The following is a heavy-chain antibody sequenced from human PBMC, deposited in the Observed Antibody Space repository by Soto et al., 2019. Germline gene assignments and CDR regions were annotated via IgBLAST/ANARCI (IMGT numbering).Heavy chain of an antibody. CDR1: GFTFISYA. CDR2: ISYDGSNK. V-gene: IGHV3-30-3*01. J-gene: IGHJ4*02. Sequence: GGSLRLSCAASGFTFISYAMHWVLQAPCKGLEWVAVISYDGSNKYYADSVKGRFTISRDNSKNTLYLQMNSLRAEDTAVYYCARDPVALAGFFGYFDYWGQGTLVTVSS. D-gene: IGHD6-19*01. CDR3: ARDPVALAGFFGYFDY.